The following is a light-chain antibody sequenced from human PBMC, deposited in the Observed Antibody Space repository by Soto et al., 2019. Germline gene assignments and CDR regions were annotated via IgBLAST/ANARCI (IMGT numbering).Light chain of an antibody. CDR2: EDT. CDR3: CSYAGSSTWV. J-gene: IGLJ3*02. CDR1: SSDVGSYNL. V-gene: IGLV2-23*01. Sequence: QSALTQPASVSGSPGQSITISCTGTSSDVGSYNLVSWYQHYPGKAPQLMIYEDTKRPSGVSNRFSASKSGNTASLTISGLQAEDEADYHCCSYAGSSTWVFGGGTKLTVL.